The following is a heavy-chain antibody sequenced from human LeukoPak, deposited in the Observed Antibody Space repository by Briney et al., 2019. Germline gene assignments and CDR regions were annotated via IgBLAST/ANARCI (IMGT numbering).Heavy chain of an antibody. V-gene: IGHV1-2*02. Sequence: GASVKVSCKASGYTFTGYYMHWVRQAPGQGLEWMGWINPNTGGTFYAQKFQGRVTVTRDTSTSTAYMELSRLISDDTAVYYCARVASMGWLLYYFDYWGQGTLVTVSS. CDR3: ARVASMGWLLYYFDY. CDR2: INPNTGGT. D-gene: IGHD2-15*01. J-gene: IGHJ4*02. CDR1: GYTFTGYY.